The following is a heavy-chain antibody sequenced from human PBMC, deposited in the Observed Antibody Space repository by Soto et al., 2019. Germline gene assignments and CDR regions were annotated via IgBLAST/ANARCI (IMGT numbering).Heavy chain of an antibody. CDR3: ARFNPYSP. V-gene: IGHV3-53*01. J-gene: IGHJ5*02. CDR2: IYSGGST. D-gene: IGHD2-21*01. CDR1: GFTVSSNY. Sequence: PVGSLRLSCAASGFTVSSNYMSWVRQAPGKGLEWVSVIYSGGSTYYADSVKGRFTISRDNSKNTLYLQMNSLRAEDTAVYYCARFNPYSPWGQGTLVTGSS.